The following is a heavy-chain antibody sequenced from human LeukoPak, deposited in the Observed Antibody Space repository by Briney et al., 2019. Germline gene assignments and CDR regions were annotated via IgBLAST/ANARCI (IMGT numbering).Heavy chain of an antibody. CDR2: FDPEDGET. CDR3: ATHCYGSGSYFREYYFDY. V-gene: IGHV1-24*01. J-gene: IGHJ4*02. D-gene: IGHD3-10*01. CDR1: GGSFINYA. Sequence: ASVKVSCKASGGSFINYAINWVRQAPGQGLEWMGGFDPEDGETIYAQKFQGRVTMTEDTSTDTAYMELSSLRSEDTGVYYCATHCYGSGSYFREYYFDYWGQGTLVTVSS.